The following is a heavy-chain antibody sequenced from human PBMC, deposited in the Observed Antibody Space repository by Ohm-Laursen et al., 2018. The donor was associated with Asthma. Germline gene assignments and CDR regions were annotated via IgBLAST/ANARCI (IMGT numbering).Heavy chain of an antibody. CDR2: GGSYYDGGLK. V-gene: IGHV3-30-3*01. CDR1: GFTFRSYA. D-gene: IGHD6-6*01. J-gene: IGHJ4*02. Sequence: SLRLSCTASGFTFRSYAMHWVRQAPGKGLEWVAVGGSYYDGGLKYYADSVNGRFTVSRDDSKNTLYLQMNSLRAEDTAVYYCARDAADSSSSSLFDYWGQGTLVTVSS. CDR3: ARDAADSSSSSLFDY.